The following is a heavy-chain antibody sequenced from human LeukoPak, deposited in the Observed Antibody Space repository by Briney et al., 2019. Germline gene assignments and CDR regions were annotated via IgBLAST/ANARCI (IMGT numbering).Heavy chain of an antibody. D-gene: IGHD6-6*01. CDR3: AKVGRGQLVFTFHI. Sequence: GGSLRLSCAAAGFTFTSYQKNRVRQAPGKGLEWVSYIGTSGSTIYYADSVKGRFTISRDNAKNSLYLQMNSLRAEDTAVYYCAKVGRGQLVFTFHIWGQGTMVTVSS. CDR1: GFTFTSYQ. J-gene: IGHJ3*02. CDR2: IGTSGSTI. V-gene: IGHV3-48*03.